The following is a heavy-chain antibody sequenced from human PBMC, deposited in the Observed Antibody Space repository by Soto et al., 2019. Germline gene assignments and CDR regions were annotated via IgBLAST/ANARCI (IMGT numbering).Heavy chain of an antibody. D-gene: IGHD2-21*02. CDR1: GGSISSSSYY. J-gene: IGHJ6*02. CDR2: IYYSGST. V-gene: IGHV4-39*01. CDR3: ARHGGGGIVVVTNNLRKDYYYYGMDV. Sequence: PSETLSLTCTVSGGSISSSSYYWGWIRQPPGKGLEWIGSIYYSGSTYYNPSLKSRVTISVDTSKNQFSLKLSSVTAADTAVYYCARHGGGGIVVVTNNLRKDYYYYGMDVWGQGTTVTVSS.